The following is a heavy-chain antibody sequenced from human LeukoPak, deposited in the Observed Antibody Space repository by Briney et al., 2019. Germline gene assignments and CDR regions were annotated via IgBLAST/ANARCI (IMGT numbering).Heavy chain of an antibody. CDR3: AQWSRYFDY. Sequence: PGGTLRLSCAASGFTFSSHGMNWVRQAPGKGLEWVSGSSSIGGSTYYADSVKGRFTISRDNSKNTLYLQMNSLRAEDTALYFCAQWSRYFDYWGQGTLVTVSS. J-gene: IGHJ4*02. CDR2: SSSIGGST. CDR1: GFTFSSHG. V-gene: IGHV3-23*01. D-gene: IGHD1-26*01.